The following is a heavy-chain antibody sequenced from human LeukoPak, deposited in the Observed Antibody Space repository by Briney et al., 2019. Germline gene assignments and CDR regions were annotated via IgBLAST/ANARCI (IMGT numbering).Heavy chain of an antibody. CDR2: FDPEDGKT. CDR1: GYTLTELS. Sequence: GASVKVSCKVSGYTLTELSMFWVRQAPGKGLEWMGSFDPEDGKTVYAQKFQGRVTMTDDTSTDTAYMELSSLRSEDTAVYYCATGYLVTAGLMDVWGQGTTVTVSS. V-gene: IGHV1-24*01. D-gene: IGHD6-13*01. CDR3: ATGYLVTAGLMDV. J-gene: IGHJ6*02.